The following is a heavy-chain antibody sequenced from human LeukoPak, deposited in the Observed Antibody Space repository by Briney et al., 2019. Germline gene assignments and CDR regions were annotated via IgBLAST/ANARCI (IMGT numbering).Heavy chain of an antibody. Sequence: SETLSLTCTVSGGSISSSSYYWGWIRQPPGKGLEWIGSIYYSGSTYYNPSLKSRVTISVDTSKNQFSLKLSSVTAADTAVYYCAKGGSGWYRGNFDYWGQGTLVTVSS. CDR2: IYYSGST. D-gene: IGHD6-19*01. V-gene: IGHV4-39*01. J-gene: IGHJ4*02. CDR1: GGSISSSSYY. CDR3: AKGGSGWYRGNFDY.